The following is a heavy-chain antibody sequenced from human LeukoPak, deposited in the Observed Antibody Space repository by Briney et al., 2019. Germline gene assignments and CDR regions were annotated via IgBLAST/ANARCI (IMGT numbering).Heavy chain of an antibody. Sequence: SETLSLTCGVYGGSFSGYYWSWIRQPPGKGLEWIGEINHSRSTNYNPSLKSRVTISVDTSKNQFSLKLSSVTAADTAVYYCARGQDIVATIVRPRNYYYMDVRGKGTTVTVSS. V-gene: IGHV4-34*01. CDR3: ARGQDIVATIVRPRNYYYMDV. J-gene: IGHJ6*03. CDR2: INHSRST. D-gene: IGHD5-12*01. CDR1: GGSFSGYY.